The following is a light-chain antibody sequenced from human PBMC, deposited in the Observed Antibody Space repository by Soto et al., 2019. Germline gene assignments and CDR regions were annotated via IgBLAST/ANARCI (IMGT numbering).Light chain of an antibody. Sequence: QSALTQPASVSGSPGQSITISCTGTSNDVGGYEYVSWYQQYPGKAPKLLIFDVSNRPSGVSDRFSGSKSGNTASLTISGLQVEDEAESHCSSYTSSSIYVFGSGTKLTVL. J-gene: IGLJ1*01. CDR2: DVS. V-gene: IGLV2-14*03. CDR3: SSYTSSSIYV. CDR1: SNDVGGYEY.